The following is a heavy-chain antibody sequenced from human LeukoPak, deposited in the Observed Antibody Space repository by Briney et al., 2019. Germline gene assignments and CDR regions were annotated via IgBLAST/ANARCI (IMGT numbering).Heavy chain of an antibody. CDR1: EFAFSTYA. J-gene: IGHJ4*02. CDR3: AKDLLGATGFFDY. V-gene: IGHV3-23*01. Sequence: GGSLRLSCAASEFAFSTYAMSWVRQAPGKGLEWVSGLTGSGLSTYYADSEKGRFTISRDNSKNILYLQMNSLRADDTAVYFCAKDLLGATGFFDYWGQGTLVTVSS. D-gene: IGHD1-26*01. CDR2: LTGSGLST.